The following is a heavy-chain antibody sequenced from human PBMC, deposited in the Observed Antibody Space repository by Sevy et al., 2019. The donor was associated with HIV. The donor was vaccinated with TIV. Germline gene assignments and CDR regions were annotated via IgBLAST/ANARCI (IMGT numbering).Heavy chain of an antibody. CDR3: ARGMTGTGLGTDY. CDR1: GFTFSSFW. Sequence: GGSLRLSCAASGFTFSSFWMHWVRQAPGKGLVWVSRSNSDATSTSYADSVKGRFTISRDNAKNTLYLQMNSLRAEDTAVYYCARGMTGTGLGTDYWGQGTLVTVSS. CDR2: SNSDATST. J-gene: IGHJ4*02. D-gene: IGHD1-7*01. V-gene: IGHV3-74*01.